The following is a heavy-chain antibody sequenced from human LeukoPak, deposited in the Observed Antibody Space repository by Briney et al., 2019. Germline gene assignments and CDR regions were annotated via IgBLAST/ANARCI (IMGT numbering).Heavy chain of an antibody. J-gene: IGHJ4*02. CDR1: GFTLSNYW. D-gene: IGHD6-19*01. CDR2: VNSDGSST. Sequence: GDSLRLSCAASGFTLSNYWVYWVRQAPGMGLVWVSRVNSDGSSTTYADSVKGRFTVSRDDAKNTLYLQMNSLRAEDTAVYYCAKVRGRQWLDYFDYWGQGTLVTVSS. CDR3: AKVRGRQWLDYFDY. V-gene: IGHV3-74*03.